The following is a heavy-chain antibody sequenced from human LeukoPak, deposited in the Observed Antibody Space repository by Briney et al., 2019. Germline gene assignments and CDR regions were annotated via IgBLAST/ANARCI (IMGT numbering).Heavy chain of an antibody. CDR2: VNWNGDRT. Sequence: GGSLRLSCATSGFNFFDSDMAWVRQAPGKGLEWVSGVNWNGDRTTYADSAKGRFAISRDNGKNSLYLQMNSLGADDTAIYYCVREVVALPNFDFWGQGTLVTVSS. CDR1: GFNFFDSD. V-gene: IGHV3-20*04. J-gene: IGHJ4*02. CDR3: VREVVALPNFDF. D-gene: IGHD2-15*01.